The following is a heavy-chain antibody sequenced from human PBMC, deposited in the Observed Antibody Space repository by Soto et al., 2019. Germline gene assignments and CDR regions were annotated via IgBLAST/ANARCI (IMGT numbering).Heavy chain of an antibody. CDR3: TTDRRFLEWSYYDYYMDV. D-gene: IGHD3-3*01. CDR1: GFTFSNAW. CDR2: IKSKTDGGTT. J-gene: IGHJ6*03. V-gene: IGHV3-15*01. Sequence: EVQLVESGGGLVKPGGSLRLSCAASGFTFSNAWMSWVRQAPGKGLEWVGRIKSKTDGGTTDYAAPVKGRFTISRDDSKNTLYLQMNSLKTEDTAGYYCTTDRRFLEWSYYDYYMDVWGKGTTVTVSS.